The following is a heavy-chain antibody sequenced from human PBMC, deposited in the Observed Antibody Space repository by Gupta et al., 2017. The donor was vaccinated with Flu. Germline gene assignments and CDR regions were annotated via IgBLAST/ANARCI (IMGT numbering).Heavy chain of an antibody. J-gene: IGHJ4*01. D-gene: IGHD3/OR15-3a*01. CDR1: GFTFSHYG. CDR3: AREQGTERFDF. V-gene: IGHV3-33*01. Sequence: QVHLVEAGGGVVQPGRSLRLPCAVAGFTFSHYGMHWVRQAPGKGLEWVALRWYDGTNKYYADSVKGRFTISRDNSNNTVYLQINSLRVEDTAVYYCAREQGTERFDFWGQGTLVTVSS. CDR2: RWYDGTNK.